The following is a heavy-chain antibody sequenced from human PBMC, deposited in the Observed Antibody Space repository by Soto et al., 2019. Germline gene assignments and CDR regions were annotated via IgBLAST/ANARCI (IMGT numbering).Heavy chain of an antibody. J-gene: IGHJ4*02. CDR3: ARVVAVAGAPYFDY. CDR2: INPNSGGT. CDR1: GYTFTGYY. Sequence: ASVKVSCKASGYTFTGYYMHWVRRAPGQGLEWMGWINPNSGGTNYAQKFQGRVTMTRDTSISTAYMELSRLRSDDTAVYYCARVVAVAGAPYFDYWGQGTLVTSPQ. D-gene: IGHD6-19*01. V-gene: IGHV1-2*02.